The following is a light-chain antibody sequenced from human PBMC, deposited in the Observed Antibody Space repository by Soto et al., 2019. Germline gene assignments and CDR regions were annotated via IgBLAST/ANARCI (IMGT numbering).Light chain of an antibody. Sequence: DIVLTQSPATLSLSPGDRATLSCRASQSVNNYLAWYQLKPGRAPRLLIYYASTRAAGIPARFSGTGSGTDFTLTSSSLEPEDFAVYYCQQRSNWRTFGPGTRV. V-gene: IGKV3-11*01. CDR3: QQRSNWRT. J-gene: IGKJ1*01. CDR2: YAS. CDR1: QSVNNY.